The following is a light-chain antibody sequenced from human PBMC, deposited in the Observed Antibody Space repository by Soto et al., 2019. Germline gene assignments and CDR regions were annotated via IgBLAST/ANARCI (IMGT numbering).Light chain of an antibody. CDR2: DAS. J-gene: IGKJ2*01. CDR1: QSISSY. V-gene: IGKV1-5*01. CDR3: QQYRT. Sequence: DIQMTQSPSSLSASVGERVTITCRASQSISSYLNWYQQKPGKAPKLLIYDASSLESGVPSRFSGSASGTEFTLTISSLQPDDFATYYCQQYRTFGQGTKVDI.